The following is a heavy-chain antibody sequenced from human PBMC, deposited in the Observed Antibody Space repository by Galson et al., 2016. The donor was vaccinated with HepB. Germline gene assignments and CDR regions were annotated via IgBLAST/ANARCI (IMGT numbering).Heavy chain of an antibody. J-gene: IGHJ5*02. D-gene: IGHD3-22*01. CDR3: ARYSGYSDSSGFRGFDP. CDR2: VIPILGMA. V-gene: IGHV1-69*04. CDR1: GGTFRNYV. Sequence: SVKVSCKASGGTFRNYVINWVRQAPGQGLEWMGRVIPILGMANYAQKFQGRVTITADKSTSTLYMELTSLTSEDTAVYYCARYSGYSDSSGFRGFDPWGHGTLVTVSS.